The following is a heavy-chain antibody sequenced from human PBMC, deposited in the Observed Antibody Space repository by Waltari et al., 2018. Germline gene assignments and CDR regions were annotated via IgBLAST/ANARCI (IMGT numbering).Heavy chain of an antibody. CDR2: IYTSGST. Sequence: QVQLQESGPGLVKPSETLSLTCTVSGGSISSYYWSWIRQPAGKGLEWIGRIYTSGSTNYNPSLKSRVTMSVDTSKNQFSLKLSSVTAADTAVYYCARQYYYGSGSYSYWFDPWGQGTLVTVSS. V-gene: IGHV4-4*07. CDR3: ARQYYYGSGSYSYWFDP. J-gene: IGHJ5*02. D-gene: IGHD3-10*01. CDR1: GGSISSYY.